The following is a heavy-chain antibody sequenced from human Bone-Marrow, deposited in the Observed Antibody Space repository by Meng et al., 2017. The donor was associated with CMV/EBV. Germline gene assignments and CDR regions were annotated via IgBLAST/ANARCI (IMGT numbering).Heavy chain of an antibody. V-gene: IGHV4-39*01. CDR2: IEFGVNT. Sequence: SETLSLTFAVSGASITSSASYFWTWFRQPPGKVLEWIGTIEFGVNTFYNPSLKSRVTMSVDSSNIQFYLRLTSVTAADTAVYYCARRRKQGGFDPWGQGTLVTVSS. CDR3: ARRRKQGGFDP. CDR1: GASITSSASY. J-gene: IGHJ5*02.